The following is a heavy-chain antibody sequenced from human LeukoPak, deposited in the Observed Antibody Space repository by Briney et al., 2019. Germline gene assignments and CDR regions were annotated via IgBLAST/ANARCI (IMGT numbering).Heavy chain of an antibody. CDR3: AREASGSYYDFWSGYRIFDY. D-gene: IGHD3-3*01. J-gene: IGHJ4*02. CDR1: GGSISSGGYY. CDR2: IYYSGST. Sequence: ETSQTLSLTCTVSGGSISSGGYYWSWIRQHPGKGLEWIGYIYYSGSTYYNPSPKSRVTISVDTSKNQFSLKLSSVTAADTAVYYCAREASGSYYDFWSGYRIFDYWGQGTLVTVSS. V-gene: IGHV4-31*03.